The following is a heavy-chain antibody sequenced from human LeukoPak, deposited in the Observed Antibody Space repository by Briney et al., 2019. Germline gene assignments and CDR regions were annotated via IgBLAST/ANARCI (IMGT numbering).Heavy chain of an antibody. D-gene: IGHD5-24*01. CDR2: ISSSSSTI. CDR1: GFTFSSYS. J-gene: IGHJ5*02. CDR3: TRDHGDGET. V-gene: IGHV3-48*01. Sequence: GGSLRLSCAASGFTFSSYSMNWVRQAPGKGLEWVSYISSSSSTIYYADSVKGRFTISRDNAKNSLYLQMNSLKTEDTAVYYCTRDHGDGETWGQGTLVTVSS.